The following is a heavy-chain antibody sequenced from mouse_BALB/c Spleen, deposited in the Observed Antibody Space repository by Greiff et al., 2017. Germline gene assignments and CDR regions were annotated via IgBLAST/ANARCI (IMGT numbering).Heavy chain of an antibody. Sequence: QVQLQQSGPGLVAPSQSLSITCTVSGFSLTSYGVHWVRQPPGEGLEWLGVIWAGGSTNYYSALMSRLSISKDNSKSQVFLKMNSLQTDDTAMYYCARDLGAMDYWGQGTSVTVSS. D-gene: IGHD3-3*01. CDR3: ARDLGAMDY. J-gene: IGHJ4*01. V-gene: IGHV2-9*02. CDR1: GFSLTSYG. CDR2: IWAGGST.